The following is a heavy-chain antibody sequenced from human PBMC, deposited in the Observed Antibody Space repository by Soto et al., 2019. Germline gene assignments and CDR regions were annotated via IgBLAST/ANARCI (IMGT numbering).Heavy chain of an antibody. J-gene: IGHJ5*02. CDR2: ISGSGRTT. CDR1: GFTFNSYA. Sequence: GGSLRLSCAVSGFTFNSYAMNWVRQAPGKGLEWVSSISGSGRTTYYADAVKGRFTISRDNSKNTLFLQMNSLRSEDTAVYYCAKGVTTIVATGSWFDHWGQGTLVTVSS. CDR3: AKGVTTIVATGSWFDH. D-gene: IGHD5-12*01. V-gene: IGHV3-23*01.